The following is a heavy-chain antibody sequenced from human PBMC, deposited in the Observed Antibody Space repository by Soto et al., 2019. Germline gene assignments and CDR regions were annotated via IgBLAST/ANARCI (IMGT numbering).Heavy chain of an antibody. CDR2: LSRGDER. V-gene: IGHV4-4*02. J-gene: IGHJ6*02. CDR3: ATQTISYTWGV. CDR1: GAPITTTKW. Sequence: QVQLQESGPGLVKPSETLSLTCTVSGAPITTTKWWAWVRLPPGKGLEWIGELSRGDERSSNPSLEGRFTLSLDKAPSPSSLKLSSVPDAGTAIYYCATQTISYTWGVWGRGTSVTVSS. D-gene: IGHD3-16*01.